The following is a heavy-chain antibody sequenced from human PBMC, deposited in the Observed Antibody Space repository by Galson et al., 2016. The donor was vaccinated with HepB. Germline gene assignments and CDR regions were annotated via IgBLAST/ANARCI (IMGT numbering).Heavy chain of an antibody. J-gene: IGHJ3*02. CDR2: ISTFNGHT. D-gene: IGHD2/OR15-2a*01. Sequence: SVKVSCKASGYTFNYYGVTWVRQAPGQGLEWMAWISTFNGHTSYSQSLQGRLTVTKVPSTTTVYMELTNVTSADTAVYYCARDRGGPSGLYQGEYTFDTWGQGTLVIVS. CDR3: ARDRGGPSGLYQGEYTFDT. V-gene: IGHV1-18*04. CDR1: GYTFNYYG.